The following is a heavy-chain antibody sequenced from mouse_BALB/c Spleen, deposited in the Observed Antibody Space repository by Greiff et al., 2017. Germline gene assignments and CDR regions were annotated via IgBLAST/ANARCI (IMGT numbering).Heavy chain of an antibody. V-gene: IGHV14-3*02. J-gene: IGHJ4*01. Sequence: VQLQQSGAELVKPGASVKLSCTASGFNIKDTYMHWVKQRPEQGLEWIGRIDPANGNTKYDPKFQGKATITADTSSNTAYLQLSSLTPEDTAVYYCAYYDYDRGYAMDYWGQGTSVTVSS. CDR2: IDPANGNT. CDR1: GFNIKDTY. D-gene: IGHD2-4*01. CDR3: AYYDYDRGYAMDY.